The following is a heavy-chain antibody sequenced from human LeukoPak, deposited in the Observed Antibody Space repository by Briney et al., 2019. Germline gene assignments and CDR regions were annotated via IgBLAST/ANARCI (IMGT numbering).Heavy chain of an antibody. Sequence: SETLSLTCTVSGGSISSSSYFWGWIRQPPGKGLEWIVSIYYSGSTYYNPSLKSRVTISVDTSKNQFSLKLSPVTAADTAVYYCARRYSYSSLPDYWGQGTLVTVSS. D-gene: IGHD6-19*01. V-gene: IGHV4-39*01. J-gene: IGHJ4*02. CDR1: GGSISSSSYF. CDR2: IYYSGST. CDR3: ARRYSYSSLPDY.